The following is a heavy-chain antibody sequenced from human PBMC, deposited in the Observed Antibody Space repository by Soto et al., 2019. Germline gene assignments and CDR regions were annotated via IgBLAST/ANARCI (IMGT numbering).Heavy chain of an antibody. Sequence: SLRLSCAAAGFTFSSSTMNWVRQAPGKGLEWVSSINTPSSEINYADSVKGRFTISRDNAKNSLYMQMSSLRAEDTAVYYCATYKINWSYYGMDVWGQGTTVTVSS. V-gene: IGHV3-21*06. CDR1: GFTFSSST. CDR2: INTPSSEI. CDR3: ATYKINWSYYGMDV. J-gene: IGHJ6*02. D-gene: IGHD1-1*01.